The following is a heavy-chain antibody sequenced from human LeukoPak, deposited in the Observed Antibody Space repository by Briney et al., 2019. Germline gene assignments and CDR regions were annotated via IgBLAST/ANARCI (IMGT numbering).Heavy chain of an antibody. CDR3: ARDHDSSSWYNYFDY. CDR1: GLTFSNYA. V-gene: IGHV3-30-3*01. Sequence: PGRSLRLSCAASGLTFSNYAMHWVRQAPGKGLEWVAFISYDGRDKLHADSVKGRFTISRDNSKNTLYLQMNSLRVEDTAVYYCARDHDSSSWYNYFDYWGQGTLVTVSS. CDR2: ISYDGRDK. J-gene: IGHJ4*02. D-gene: IGHD6-13*01.